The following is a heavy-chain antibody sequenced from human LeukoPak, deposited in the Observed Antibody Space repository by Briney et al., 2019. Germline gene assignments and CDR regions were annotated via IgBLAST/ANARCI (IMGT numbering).Heavy chain of an antibody. CDR2: INHSGST. V-gene: IGHV4-34*01. J-gene: IGHJ4*02. CDR1: GGSFSGYY. CDR3: ARTVRYFDWLTHLDY. D-gene: IGHD3-9*01. Sequence: KPSETLSLTCAVYGGSFSGYYWSWIRQPPGKGLEWIGEINHSGSTNYNPSLKSRVTKSVDTSKNQFSLKLSSVTAADTAVYYCARTVRYFDWLTHLDYWGQGTLVTVSS.